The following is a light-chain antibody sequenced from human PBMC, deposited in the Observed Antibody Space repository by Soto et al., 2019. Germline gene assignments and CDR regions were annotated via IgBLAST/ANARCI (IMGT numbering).Light chain of an antibody. V-gene: IGLV2-14*03. CDR2: DVN. CDR3: TSWTTSTTMI. Sequence: QSALTQPASVSGSPGQSITISCTGTSSDIGAYNFVSWYQKHTGKAPKLMLYDVNIRPSGVSNRFSGSKSGNTASLNISGLQAEDEADYYCTSWTTSTTMICGGGTKVTVL. CDR1: SSDIGAYNF. J-gene: IGLJ2*01.